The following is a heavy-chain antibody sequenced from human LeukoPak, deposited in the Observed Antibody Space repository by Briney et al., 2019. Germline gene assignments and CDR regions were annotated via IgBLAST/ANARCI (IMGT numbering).Heavy chain of an antibody. J-gene: IGHJ4*02. Sequence: GGSLRLSCAASGFTFSSYSMNWVRQAPGKGLEWVSYISSSGSTIYYADSVKGRFTISRDNAKNSLYLQMNSLRAEDTAVYYCATIGVGYCSSTSCLHVWGQGTLVTVSS. CDR2: ISSSGSTI. V-gene: IGHV3-48*04. CDR3: ATIGVGYCSSTSCLHV. D-gene: IGHD2-2*01. CDR1: GFTFSSYS.